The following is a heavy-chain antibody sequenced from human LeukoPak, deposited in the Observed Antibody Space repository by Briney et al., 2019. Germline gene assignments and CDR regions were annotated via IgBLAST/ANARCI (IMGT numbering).Heavy chain of an antibody. Sequence: GGSPRLSCVASGFTFYSYGMSWVRQAPGKGLEWVSGISGSGGNTNYADSVKGRFTISRDNSKNTLYLQMNSLRAEDTAVYYCAKRPTGEAKNWFDPWGQGTLVTVSS. CDR1: GFTFYSYG. CDR2: ISGSGGNT. D-gene: IGHD7-27*01. J-gene: IGHJ5*02. V-gene: IGHV3-23*01. CDR3: AKRPTGEAKNWFDP.